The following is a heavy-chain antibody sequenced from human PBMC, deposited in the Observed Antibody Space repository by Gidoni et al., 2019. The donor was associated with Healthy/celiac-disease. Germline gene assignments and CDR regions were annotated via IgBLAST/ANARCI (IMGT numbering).Heavy chain of an antibody. CDR2: IIPILGIA. V-gene: IGHV1-69*04. D-gene: IGHD6-19*01. CDR3: ATYPVGSSGWSAVY. Sequence: ASGGTFSSYAISWVRQAPGQGLEWMGRIIPILGIANYAQKFQGRVTITADKSTSTAYMELSSLRSEDTAVYYCATYPVGSSGWSAVYWGQGTLVTVSS. CDR1: GGTFSSYA. J-gene: IGHJ4*02.